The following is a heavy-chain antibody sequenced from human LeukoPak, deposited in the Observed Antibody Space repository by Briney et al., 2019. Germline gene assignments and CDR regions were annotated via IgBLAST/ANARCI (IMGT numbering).Heavy chain of an antibody. CDR2: INWNCGST. Sequence: PGGSLRLSCAASGFTFDDYGMSWVRHAPGKGLEWGSGINWNCGSTVYADSVKGRFTISRDHAKNSLYLQMNSLRAEDRALYHCARDGYDILTGSQGWFDRWGQGTLVTVSS. J-gene: IGHJ5*02. D-gene: IGHD3-9*01. CDR3: ARDGYDILTGSQGWFDR. CDR1: GFTFDDYG. V-gene: IGHV3-20*01.